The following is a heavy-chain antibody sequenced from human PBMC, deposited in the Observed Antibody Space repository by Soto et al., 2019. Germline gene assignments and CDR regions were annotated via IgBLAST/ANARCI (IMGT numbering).Heavy chain of an antibody. D-gene: IGHD2-2*01. CDR3: ARSRNSGYCSSTSCSDFDY. J-gene: IGHJ4*02. CDR1: GGSISSGGYY. Sequence: PSETLSLTCTVSGGSISSGGYYWSWIRQHPGKGLEWIGYIYYSGSTHYNPSLKSRVTISVDTSKNQFSLKLSSVTAADTAVYYCARSRNSGYCSSTSCSDFDYWGQGTLVTVS. V-gene: IGHV4-31*03. CDR2: IYYSGST.